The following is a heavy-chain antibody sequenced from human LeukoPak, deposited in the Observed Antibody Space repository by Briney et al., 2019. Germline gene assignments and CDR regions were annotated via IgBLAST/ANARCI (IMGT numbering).Heavy chain of an antibody. CDR1: GYTFTSYY. CDR3: GRDRRDYYDSSGHFDY. CDR2: INPSGGST. J-gene: IGHJ4*02. V-gene: IGHV1-46*01. Sequence: ASVKVSCKASGYTFTSYYMHWVRQAPGQGLEWMGIINPSGGSTSYAQKFQGRVTMTRDTSTSTVYMELSSLRSEDTAVYYCGRDRRDYYDSSGHFDYWGQGTLVTVSS. D-gene: IGHD3-22*01.